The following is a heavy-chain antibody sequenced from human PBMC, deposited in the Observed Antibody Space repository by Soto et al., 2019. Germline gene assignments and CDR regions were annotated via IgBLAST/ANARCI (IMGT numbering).Heavy chain of an antibody. CDR1: GGSIISYY. D-gene: IGHD2-2*02. CDR3: ARFCSSTSCHTNGVDY. J-gene: IGHJ4*02. V-gene: IGHV4-59*01. CDR2: INYSGST. Sequence: SETLSLTCTVSGGSIISYYWSWIRQPPGKGLEWIGYINYSGSTNYNPSLKSRVTISVDTPKNQFSLKLSSVTAADTAVYYCARFCSSTSCHTNGVDYWGQGTLVTVSS.